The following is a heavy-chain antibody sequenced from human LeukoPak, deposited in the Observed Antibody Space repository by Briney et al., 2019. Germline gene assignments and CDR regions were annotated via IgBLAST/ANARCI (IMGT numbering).Heavy chain of an antibody. J-gene: IGHJ5*02. CDR1: GGSFSGYY. CDR3: ARGSRTYYDFWSGYYQNWFDP. D-gene: IGHD3-3*01. CDR2: INHSGST. Sequence: SETLSLTCAVYGGSFSGYYWSWIRQPPGKGLEWIGEINHSGSTNYNPSLKSRVTISVDTSKNQFPLKLSSVTAADTAVYYCARGSRTYYDFWSGYYQNWFDPWGQGTLVTVSS. V-gene: IGHV4-34*01.